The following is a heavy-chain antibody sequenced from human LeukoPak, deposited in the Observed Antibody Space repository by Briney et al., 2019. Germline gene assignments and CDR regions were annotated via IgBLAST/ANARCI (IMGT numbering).Heavy chain of an antibody. CDR1: GVSISSSSYY. CDR2: IYYSGST. Sequence: PSETLSLTCTVSGVSISSSSYYWGWIRQPPGKGLEWIGSIYYSGSTYYNPSLKSRVTISVDTFKNQFSLKLSSVTAADTAVYYCARDGRIVEATLGTFDIWGQGTMVTVSS. D-gene: IGHD1-26*01. J-gene: IGHJ3*02. CDR3: ARDGRIVEATLGTFDI. V-gene: IGHV4-39*07.